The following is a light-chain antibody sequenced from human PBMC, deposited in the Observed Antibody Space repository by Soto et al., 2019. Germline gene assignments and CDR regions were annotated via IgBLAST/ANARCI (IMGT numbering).Light chain of an antibody. J-gene: IGLJ2*01. V-gene: IGLV1-40*01. Sequence: QSVLTQPPSVSGAPGQRVTISCTGSSSNIGAGYDVHWYQQLPGTAPKLLIYGNSNRPSGVPDRFSGSKSGTSASLAITGLKAEDGADYYGQSYDSTRGALFGGGTKLPAL. CDR2: GNS. CDR1: SSNIGAGYD. CDR3: QSYDSTRGAL.